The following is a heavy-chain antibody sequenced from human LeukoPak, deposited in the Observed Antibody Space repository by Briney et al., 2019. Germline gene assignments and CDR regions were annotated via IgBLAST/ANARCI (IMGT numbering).Heavy chain of an antibody. J-gene: IGHJ5*02. CDR1: GYTFTSYY. CDR3: AREAGYYGSGRNWFDP. Sequence: ASVKVSCKASGYTFTSYYMHWVRQAPGQGLEWMGIINPSDGSTNYAQKFQGRVTMTRDTSTYTVYMQLSSLRSEDTALYYCAREAGYYGSGRNWFDPWGQGTLVTVSS. D-gene: IGHD3-10*01. V-gene: IGHV1-46*01. CDR2: INPSDGST.